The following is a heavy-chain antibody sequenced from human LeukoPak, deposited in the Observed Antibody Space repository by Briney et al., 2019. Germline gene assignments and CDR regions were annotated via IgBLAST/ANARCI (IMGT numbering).Heavy chain of an antibody. CDR3: ARGTFSGSYRIPFDY. J-gene: IGHJ4*02. CDR1: GGTFSSYA. D-gene: IGHD3-16*02. CDR2: IIPIFGTA. Sequence: ASVKVSCKASGGTFSSYAISWVRQAPGQGLEWMGGIIPIFGTANYAQKFQGRVTITADESTSTAYMELSSLRSEDTAVYYCARGTFSGSYRIPFDYWGQGTLVTVS. V-gene: IGHV1-69*13.